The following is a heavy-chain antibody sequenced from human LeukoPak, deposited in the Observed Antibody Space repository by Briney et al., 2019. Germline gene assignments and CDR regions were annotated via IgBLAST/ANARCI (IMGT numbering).Heavy chain of an antibody. CDR1: GGSISSSSYY. D-gene: IGHD2-2*01. V-gene: IGHV4-39*01. J-gene: IGHJ4*02. CDR2: IYYSGST. CDR3: ARAKGIVVVPAASGGGFDY. Sequence: SETLSLTCTVSGGSISSSSYYWGWIRQPPGKGLEWIGSIYYSGSTYYNPSLKSRVTISVDTSKNQFSLKLSSVTAADTAVYYCARAKGIVVVPAASGGGFDYWGQGTLVTVSS.